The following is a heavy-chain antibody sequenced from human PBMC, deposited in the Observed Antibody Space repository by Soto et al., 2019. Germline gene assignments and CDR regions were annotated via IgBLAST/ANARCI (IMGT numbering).Heavy chain of an antibody. Sequence: QVQLVQSGDEVKKPGASVKVSCKASGYIFVNYGIAWVRHAPGQGLEWMGWISPYTGNTHSASKVQGRVTMTTDTSTSTDYMDLVSLTSDDTAVYYCVMVDNYVTHTPQDVWGQGTTVTVSS. J-gene: IGHJ6*02. D-gene: IGHD3-16*01. V-gene: IGHV1-18*01. CDR1: GYIFVNYG. CDR2: ISPYTGNT. CDR3: VMVDNYVTHTPQDV.